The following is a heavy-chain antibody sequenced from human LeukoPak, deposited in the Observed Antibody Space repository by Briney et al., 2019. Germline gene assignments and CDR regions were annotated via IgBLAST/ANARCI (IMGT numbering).Heavy chain of an antibody. CDR3: ARPRGGILTGLRGWFDP. V-gene: IGHV4-34*01. J-gene: IGHJ5*02. CDR2: INHSGST. Sequence: PSETLSLTCAVYGGSFSGYYWSWIRQPPGKGLEWIGEINHSGSTNYNPSLKSRVTISIDTSKNQFSLKLSSVTAADTAVYYCARPRGGILTGLRGWFDPWGQGTLVTVSS. CDR1: GGSFSGYY. D-gene: IGHD3-9*01.